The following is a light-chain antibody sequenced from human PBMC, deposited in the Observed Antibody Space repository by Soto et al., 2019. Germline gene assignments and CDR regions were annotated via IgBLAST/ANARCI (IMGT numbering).Light chain of an antibody. CDR3: QQSNMFPWT. CDR1: QEVGIY. J-gene: IGKJ1*01. Sequence: DIQMTQSPSSVSASVGDRVTITCRASQEVGIYLAWYQHRPGKAPKLLINAASTLQNTVPSRFSGSASGTDFTLTISSLQPEDFATYFCQQSNMFPWTFGQGTKVEIK. CDR2: AAS. V-gene: IGKV1-12*01.